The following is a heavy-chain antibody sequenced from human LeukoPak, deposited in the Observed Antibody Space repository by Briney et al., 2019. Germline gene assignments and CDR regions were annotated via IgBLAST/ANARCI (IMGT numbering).Heavy chain of an antibody. V-gene: IGHV3-53*01. J-gene: IGHJ4*02. CDR2: IYRGGTT. D-gene: IGHD3-9*01. Sequence: GGSLRLSCAASGLTVSSNYMNWVRQAPGKGLEWVSVIYRGGTTYYADSVKGRFTISRDNSKSTLHLQMNSLRAEDTAVYYCARDYDILTGEYLGDYWGQGTLVTVSS. CDR1: GLTVSSNY. CDR3: ARDYDILTGEYLGDY.